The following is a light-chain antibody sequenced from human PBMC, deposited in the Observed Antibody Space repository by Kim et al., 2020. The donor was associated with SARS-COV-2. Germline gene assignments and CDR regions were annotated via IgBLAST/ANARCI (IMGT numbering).Light chain of an antibody. CDR3: SAWDNSLSGPV. Sequence: QSVVTQPPSASATPGQRVTNSCSGSSANIGTNYVYWYQQLPGVAPKLLIFRDNQRPSVVPDRFSGSNSGASASLAISGLRSEDEADDYCSAWDNSLSGPVFGEGTQLTGL. J-gene: IGLJ2*01. V-gene: IGLV1-47*01. CDR2: RDN. CDR1: SANIGTNY.